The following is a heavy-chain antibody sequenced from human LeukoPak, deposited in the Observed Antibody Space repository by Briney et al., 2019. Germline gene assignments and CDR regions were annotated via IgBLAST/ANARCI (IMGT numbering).Heavy chain of an antibody. CDR2: ISSSSSYI. CDR3: ASSPYSSGYYYV. Sequence: GGSLRLSCAASGFTFSSYSMNWVRQAPGKGLEWVSSISSSSSYIHYADSVKGRFTISRDNAKNSLYLQMNSLRAEDTAVYYCASSPYSSGYYYVWGQGTLVTVSS. CDR1: GFTFSSYS. V-gene: IGHV3-21*01. J-gene: IGHJ4*02. D-gene: IGHD3-22*01.